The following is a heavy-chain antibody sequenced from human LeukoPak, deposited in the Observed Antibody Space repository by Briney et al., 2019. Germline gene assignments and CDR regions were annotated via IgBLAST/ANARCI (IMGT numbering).Heavy chain of an antibody. Sequence: GGSLRLSCAASGFTFSTYAMHWVRQAPGKGLEYVSAISSNGQSTYYADSVKGRFTISRDNSENTVYLQMGSLRAEDMAVYYCARGRWVDIVTQGFDYWSQGSLVTVSS. CDR3: ARGRWVDIVTQGFDY. V-gene: IGHV3-64*02. D-gene: IGHD3-9*01. J-gene: IGHJ4*02. CDR2: ISSNGQST. CDR1: GFTFSTYA.